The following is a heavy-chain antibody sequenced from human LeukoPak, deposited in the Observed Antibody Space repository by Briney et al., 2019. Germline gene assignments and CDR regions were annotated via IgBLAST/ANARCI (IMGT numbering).Heavy chain of an antibody. CDR1: GYSSTGYD. CDR2: INPYRGGT. CDR3: ARSKYGYSSSPNWFDA. J-gene: IGHJ5*02. D-gene: IGHD6-6*01. V-gene: IGHV1-2*02. Sequence: ASVMVSCKASGYSSTGYDMYWVRQRPRQGLEWMGWINPYRGGTNYQQKFQGRVTMTRDTSISTAYMELSRLRSDDTAVYYCARSKYGYSSSPNWFDAWGQGTLVTVSS.